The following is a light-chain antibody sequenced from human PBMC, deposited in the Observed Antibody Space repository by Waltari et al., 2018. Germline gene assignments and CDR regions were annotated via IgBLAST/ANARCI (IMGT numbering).Light chain of an antibody. CDR1: YSHIGAAYV. CDR2: GNS. CDR3: QSYDNTGGVI. J-gene: IGLJ2*01. Sequence: QSVLTQPPSVSGAPGHRVPISSPGPYSHIGAAYVVPWSQQFPGTPPQLPIYGNSNRPSGVPDRFSGSKSGTSASLAITGLQTEDEADYYCQSYDNTGGVIFGGGTRLTVL. V-gene: IGLV1-40*01.